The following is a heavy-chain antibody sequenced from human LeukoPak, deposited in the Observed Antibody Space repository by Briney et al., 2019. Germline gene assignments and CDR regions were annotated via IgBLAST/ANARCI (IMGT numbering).Heavy chain of an antibody. J-gene: IGHJ4*02. CDR1: GYTFTSYD. D-gene: IGHD3-10*01. CDR3: ARANPGSGKVY. CDR2: ISAYNGNT. V-gene: IGHV1-18*01. Sequence: ASVKLSCKSSGYTFTSYDISWVRQAPGQGLEWMGWISAYNGNTNSAQKFQGRVTITADKSTSTAYMELSSLRSEDTAVYYCARANPGSGKVYWGQGTLVTVSS.